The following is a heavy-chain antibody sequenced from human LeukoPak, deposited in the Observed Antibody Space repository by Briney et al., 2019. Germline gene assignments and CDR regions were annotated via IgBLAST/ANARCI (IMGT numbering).Heavy chain of an antibody. J-gene: IGHJ4*02. V-gene: IGHV3-30*03. CDR1: GFTFSSYS. D-gene: IGHD6-6*01. CDR3: ARDFPHSSSSGRDY. Sequence: GGSLRLSCAASGFTFSSYSMNWVRQAPGKGLEWVAVISYDGSNKYYADSVKGRFTISRDNSKNTLYLQMNSLRAEDTAVYYCARDFPHSSSSGRDYWGQGTLVTVSS. CDR2: ISYDGSNK.